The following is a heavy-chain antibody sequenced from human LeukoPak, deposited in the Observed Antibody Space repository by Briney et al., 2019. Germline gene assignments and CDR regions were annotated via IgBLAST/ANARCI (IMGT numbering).Heavy chain of an antibody. Sequence: GGSLRLSCTASGFTFSSHWMTWVRQPPGKGLEWVANIKEDGGVEYYVDSVKGRFTISRDNSKNTLYLQMNSLRAEDTAVYYCARGWELLYWYGMDVWGQGTTVTVSS. D-gene: IGHD1-26*01. CDR1: GFTFSSHW. CDR3: ARGWELLYWYGMDV. J-gene: IGHJ6*02. CDR2: IKEDGGVE. V-gene: IGHV3-7*01.